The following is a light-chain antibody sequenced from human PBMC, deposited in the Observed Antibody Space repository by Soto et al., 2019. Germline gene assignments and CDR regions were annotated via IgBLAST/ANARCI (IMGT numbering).Light chain of an antibody. CDR1: SSDVGGYNY. CDR2: EVS. Sequence: QSVLTQPPSASGSPGQSVTISCTGTSSDVGGYNYVSWYQQHPGEAPKLMIYEVSNRPSGGPDRFSGSKSGNTASLTVSGLQAEDEADYYCSSYAGSNVVFGGGTKVTVL. V-gene: IGLV2-8*01. CDR3: SSYAGSNVV. J-gene: IGLJ2*01.